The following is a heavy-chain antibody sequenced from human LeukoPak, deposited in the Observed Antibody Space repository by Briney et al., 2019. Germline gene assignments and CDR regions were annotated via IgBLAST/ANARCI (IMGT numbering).Heavy chain of an antibody. J-gene: IGHJ4*02. V-gene: IGHV1-18*04. CDR2: ISAYNGNT. CDR3: ARGVVVVPAAMSEFDY. CDR1: GYTFTSYY. D-gene: IGHD2-2*01. Sequence: ASVKVSCKASGYTFTSYYMHWVRQAPGQGLEWMGWISAYNGNTNYAQKLQGRVTMTTDTSTSTAYMELRSLRSDDTAVYYCARGVVVVPAAMSEFDYWGQGTLVTVSS.